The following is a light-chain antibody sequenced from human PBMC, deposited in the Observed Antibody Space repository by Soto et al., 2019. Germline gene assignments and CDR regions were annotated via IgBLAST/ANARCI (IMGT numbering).Light chain of an antibody. CDR1: QGISSY. J-gene: IGKJ4*01. CDR3: QQYYSYSLT. V-gene: IGKV1-9*01. Sequence: DIRLTQPPSFLSASVGDRVTITCRASQGISSYLAWYQQKPGKAPKLLIYAASTLQSGVPSRFSGSGSGTDFTLTISCLQSEDFATYYCQQYYSYSLTFGGGTKVDIK. CDR2: AAS.